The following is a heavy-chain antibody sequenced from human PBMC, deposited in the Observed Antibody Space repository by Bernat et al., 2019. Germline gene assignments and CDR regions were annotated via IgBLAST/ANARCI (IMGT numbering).Heavy chain of an antibody. CDR3: ARVTKGDSWHYDY. V-gene: IGHV3-33*01. Sequence: QVQVVESGGGVVQPGRSLRLSCEASKFTFSSYGMHWVRQAPGKGLEWVAVIWYDGSNENYADSVKGRFTISRDNSKNTLYLQMNSLRAEDTGVYYCARVTKGDSWHYDYWGQGTLVTVSA. CDR2: IWYDGSNE. J-gene: IGHJ4*02. CDR1: KFTFSSYG. D-gene: IGHD5-18*01.